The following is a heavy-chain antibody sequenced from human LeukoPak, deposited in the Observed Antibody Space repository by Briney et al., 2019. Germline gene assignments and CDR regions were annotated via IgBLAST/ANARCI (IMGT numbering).Heavy chain of an antibody. CDR3: ARQYCSGGSCYFDY. CDR1: GGSISSGDYY. J-gene: IGHJ4*02. CDR2: IYYSGST. Sequence: SETLSLTCTVSGGSISSGDYYWSWIRQPPGKGLEWIGYIYYSGSTYYNPSLKRRVTISVDTSKNQFSLKLSSVTAADTAVYYCARQYCSGGSCYFDYWGQGTLVTVSS. V-gene: IGHV4-30-4*08. D-gene: IGHD2-15*01.